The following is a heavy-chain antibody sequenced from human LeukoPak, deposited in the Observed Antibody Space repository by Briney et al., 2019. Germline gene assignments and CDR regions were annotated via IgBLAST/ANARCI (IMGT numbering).Heavy chain of an antibody. CDR3: ARGGGSGYLAWFDP. CDR1: GGSFSGYY. J-gene: IGHJ5*02. V-gene: IGHV4-34*01. D-gene: IGHD3-22*01. CDR2: INHSGST. Sequence: PSETLSLTCAVYGGSFSGYYWSWIRQPPGKGLEWIGEINHSGSTNYNPSLKSRVTISVDTSKNQFSLKLSSVTAADTAVYYCARGGGSGYLAWFDPWGQGTLVTVSS.